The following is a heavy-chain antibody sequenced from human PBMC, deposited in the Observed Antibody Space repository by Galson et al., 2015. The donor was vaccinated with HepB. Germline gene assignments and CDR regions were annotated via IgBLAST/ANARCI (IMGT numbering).Heavy chain of an antibody. CDR2: TYYRSKWYN. Sequence: CAISGDSVSSNNAVWNWIRQSPSRGLEWLGRTYYRSKWYNDYAVSVKSRITINPDTSKNQFSLQLNSVTPEDTAVYYCARENTLVRGVINPYDYWGQGTLVTVSS. CDR3: ARENTLVRGVINPYDY. CDR1: GDSVSSNNAV. J-gene: IGHJ4*02. V-gene: IGHV6-1*01. D-gene: IGHD3-10*01.